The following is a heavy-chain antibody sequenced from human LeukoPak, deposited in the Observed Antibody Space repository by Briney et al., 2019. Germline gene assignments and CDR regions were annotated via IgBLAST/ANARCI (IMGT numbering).Heavy chain of an antibody. V-gene: IGHV1-2*02. CDR2: INPNSGGT. Sequence: ASVKVSCKASGYTFNTYGITWVRQAPGQGLEWMGWINPNSGGTNYAQKFQGRVTMTRDTSISTAYMELSRLRSDDTAVYYCARVYYYDSSGYYYAVGWFDPWGQGTLVTVSS. D-gene: IGHD3-22*01. CDR3: ARVYYYDSSGYYYAVGWFDP. J-gene: IGHJ5*02. CDR1: GYTFNTYG.